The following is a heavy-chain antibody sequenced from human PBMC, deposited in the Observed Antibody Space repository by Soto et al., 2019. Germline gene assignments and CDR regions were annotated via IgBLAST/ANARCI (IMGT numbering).Heavy chain of an antibody. CDR3: GRDGDEWVKRYLDS. CDR1: GHTFTKYG. D-gene: IGHD1-26*01. J-gene: IGHJ4*02. Sequence: QIQLTQSGADVKLPGASVRVSCKATGHTFTKYGISWVRQPPGQGLEWVGWISANRGHTNYAQKFLGRVTMTTDTSTNTVYMELWTLTTDDTAVYYCGRDGDEWVKRYLDSWGQGTLVTVSS. CDR2: ISANRGHT. V-gene: IGHV1-18*01.